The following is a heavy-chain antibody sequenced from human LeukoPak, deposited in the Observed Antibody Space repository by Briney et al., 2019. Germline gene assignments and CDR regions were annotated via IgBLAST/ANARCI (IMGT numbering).Heavy chain of an antibody. V-gene: IGHV4-4*02. CDR2: IYHSGST. J-gene: IGHJ4*02. CDR1: GGPISSSNW. D-gene: IGHD3-9*01. CDR3: ARVSYDILTGYYRTVGYFDY. Sequence: SGTLSLTCAVSGGPISSSNWWSWVRQPPGKGLEWIGEIYHSGSTNYNPSLKSRVTISVDKSKNQFSLKLSSVTAADTAVYYCARVSYDILTGYYRTVGYFDYWGQGTLVTVSS.